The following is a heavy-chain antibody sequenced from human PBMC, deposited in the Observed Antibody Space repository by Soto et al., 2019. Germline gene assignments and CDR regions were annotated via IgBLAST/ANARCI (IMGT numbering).Heavy chain of an antibody. D-gene: IGHD6-6*01. CDR2: IYYSGST. Sequence: PSETLSLTCTVSGASISSYSWTWIRQPQGKGLEWIGYIYYSGSTNYNPSLKSRVTISVDTSKNQFSLKLSSVTAADTAVYYCARDGYSSSSDYQYGMDVWGQGTTVTVSS. J-gene: IGHJ6*02. V-gene: IGHV4-59*01. CDR1: GASISSYS. CDR3: ARDGYSSSSDYQYGMDV.